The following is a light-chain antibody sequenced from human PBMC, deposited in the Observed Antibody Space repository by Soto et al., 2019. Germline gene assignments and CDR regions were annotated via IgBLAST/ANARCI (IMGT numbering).Light chain of an antibody. Sequence: QSVLTQPASVSGSPGQSITISCTGTSSDVGGYNYVSWYQQHPGKAPKLMIYDVSNRPSGVSNRFSGSKSGNTASLTISGLQAEDEADYYCSSYTSSSLFGGGTKLT. CDR1: SSDVGGYNY. V-gene: IGLV2-14*01. CDR3: SSYTSSSL. CDR2: DVS. J-gene: IGLJ2*01.